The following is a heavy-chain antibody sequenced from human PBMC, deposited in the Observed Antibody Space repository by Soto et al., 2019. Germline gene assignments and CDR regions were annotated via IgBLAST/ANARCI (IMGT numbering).Heavy chain of an antibody. CDR1: XGSISSYX. CDR3: ARGAAAGVDYGMDV. Sequence: QVRLRESGPGLVRPSETLSLTCXXXXGSISSYXXXXXXXXXXXXXEWIGRIYRSGGTNFSPSLMSRVSMSVDTSKNQFSLKLSSVVAADTAVYYCARGAAAGVDYGMDVWGQGTTVTVS. V-gene: IGHV4-4*07. CDR2: IYRSGGT. J-gene: IGHJ6*02. D-gene: IGHD6-13*01.